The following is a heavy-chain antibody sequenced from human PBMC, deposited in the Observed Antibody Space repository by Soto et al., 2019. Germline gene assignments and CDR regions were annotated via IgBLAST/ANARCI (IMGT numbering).Heavy chain of an antibody. Sequence: PGGSLRLSCAASGFTFSSYSMNWVRQAPGKGLEWVSSISSSSSYIYYADSVKGRFTISRDNAKNSLYLQMNSLRAEDTAVYYCASEYSSSWYGGYYYGMDVWGQGTTVTVS. J-gene: IGHJ6*02. D-gene: IGHD6-13*01. CDR2: ISSSSSYI. CDR3: ASEYSSSWYGGYYYGMDV. V-gene: IGHV3-21*01. CDR1: GFTFSSYS.